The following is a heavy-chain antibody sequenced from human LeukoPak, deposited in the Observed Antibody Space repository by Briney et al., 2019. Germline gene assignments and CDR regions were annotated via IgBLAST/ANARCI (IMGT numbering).Heavy chain of an antibody. D-gene: IGHD2-15*01. CDR1: GGSISSSSYS. CDR3: ASLRVVVVAATPVGTDP. V-gene: IGHV4-39*07. J-gene: IGHJ5*02. CDR2: IYYSGST. Sequence: PSETLSLTCTVSGGSISSSSYSWGWIRQPPGKGLEWIGSIYYSGSTYYNPSLKSRVTISVDTSKNQFSLKLSSVTAADTAVYYCASLRVVVVAATPVGTDPWGQGTLVTVSS.